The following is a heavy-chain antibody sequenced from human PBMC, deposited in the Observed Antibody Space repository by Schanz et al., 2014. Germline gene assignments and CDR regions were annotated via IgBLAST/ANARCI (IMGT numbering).Heavy chain of an antibody. CDR1: GFTFGDYA. J-gene: IGHJ4*02. Sequence: EVQLVESGGGLVQPGGSLRLSCAASGFTFGDYAMTWVRQAPGKGLEWVSAINTGVNTYYADSVRGRITISRDNSKNTVYIQMNSLRAEDTAVYYCARGGPAYYFDDWGQGTLVTVSS. V-gene: IGHV3-23*04. CDR2: INTGVNT. CDR3: ARGGPAYYFDD.